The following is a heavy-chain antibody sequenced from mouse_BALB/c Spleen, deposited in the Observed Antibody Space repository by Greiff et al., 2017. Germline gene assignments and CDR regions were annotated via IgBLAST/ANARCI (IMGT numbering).Heavy chain of an antibody. CDR1: GFTFSNYW. Sequence: EVNLVESGGGLVQPGGSMKLSCVASGFTFSNYWMNWVRQSPEKGLEWVAEIRLKSNNYATHYAESVKGRFTISRDDSKSSVYLQMNNLRAEDTGIYYCTRLAYWGQGTLVTVSA. J-gene: IGHJ3*01. V-gene: IGHV6-6*02. CDR3: TRLAY. CDR2: IRLKSNNYAT.